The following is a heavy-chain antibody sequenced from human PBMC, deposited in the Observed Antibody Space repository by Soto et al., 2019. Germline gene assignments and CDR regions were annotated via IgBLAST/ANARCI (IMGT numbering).Heavy chain of an antibody. Sequence: PSETLSLTCTVSGGSISSSSYYWGWIRQPPGKGLEWIGSIYYSGSTYYNPSLKSRVTISVDTSKNQFSLKLSSVTAADTAVYYCARHWAPGGCSSTSCYPAFGGVIAEYYFDYWGQGTLVTVSS. CDR1: GGSISSSSYY. V-gene: IGHV4-39*01. D-gene: IGHD2-2*01. J-gene: IGHJ4*02. CDR3: ARHWAPGGCSSTSCYPAFGGVIAEYYFDY. CDR2: IYYSGST.